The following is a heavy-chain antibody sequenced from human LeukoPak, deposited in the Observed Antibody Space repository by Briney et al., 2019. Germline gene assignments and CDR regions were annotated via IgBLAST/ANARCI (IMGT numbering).Heavy chain of an antibody. J-gene: IGHJ5*02. D-gene: IGHD3-10*01. CDR2: IYYSGST. Sequence: AETLSLTCTVSGVSISSYYWSWIRQPPGKGLEWIGYIYYSGSTNYNPSLKSRVTISVDTSNNQFSLKLSSVTPADTAVYYCARGGYYGSGNDFRFDPWGQGTLVTVSS. CDR1: GVSISSYY. V-gene: IGHV4-59*01. CDR3: ARGGYYGSGNDFRFDP.